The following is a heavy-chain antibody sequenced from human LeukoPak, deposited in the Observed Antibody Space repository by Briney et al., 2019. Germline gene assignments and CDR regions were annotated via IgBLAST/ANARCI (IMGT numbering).Heavy chain of an antibody. D-gene: IGHD2-15*01. CDR2: IYHSGST. CDR1: GYSISSGYY. Sequence: SETLSLTCTVSGYSISSGYYWGWIRQPPGKGLEWIGSIYHSGSTYYNPSLKSRVTISVDTSKNQFSLKLSSVTAADTAVYYCARASGYCSGGSCQWNWFDPWGQGTLVTVSS. CDR3: ARASGYCSGGSCQWNWFDP. J-gene: IGHJ5*02. V-gene: IGHV4-38-2*02.